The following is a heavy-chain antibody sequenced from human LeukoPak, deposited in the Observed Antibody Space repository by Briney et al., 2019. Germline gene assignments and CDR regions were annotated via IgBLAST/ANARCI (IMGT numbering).Heavy chain of an antibody. CDR3: VRRTASDF. CDR1: GFTFTSYV. CDR2: VGGGGDYT. D-gene: IGHD2-21*02. V-gene: IGHV3-23*01. J-gene: IGHJ4*02. Sequence: GGYLRLSCAASGFTFTSYVMSWVRQAPGKGLEWVASVGGGGDYTYYSDSVKGRFTISRDNSENTVYLQMKSLRAEDTAVCYCVRRTASDFWGQGALVTVSS.